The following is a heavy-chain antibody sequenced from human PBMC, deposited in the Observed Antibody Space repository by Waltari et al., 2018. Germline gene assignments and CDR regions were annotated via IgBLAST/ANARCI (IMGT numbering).Heavy chain of an antibody. D-gene: IGHD3-22*01. V-gene: IGHV4-4*07. CDR2: IYTSGST. J-gene: IGHJ4*02. Sequence: QVQLQESGPGLVKPSETLSLTCTVSGGSISSYYWSWIRQPAGKGLEWIGRIYTSGSTNYNPSLKSRVTMSVDTSKNQFSLKLSSVTAADTAVYYCARDSPPYYYDSSGYYYPPDYWGQGTLVTVSS. CDR3: ARDSPPYYYDSSGYYYPPDY. CDR1: GGSISSYY.